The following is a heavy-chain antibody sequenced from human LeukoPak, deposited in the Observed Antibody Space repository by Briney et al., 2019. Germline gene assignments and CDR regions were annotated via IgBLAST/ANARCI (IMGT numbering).Heavy chain of an antibody. CDR1: GGFFNGYY. CDR3: ARARLHPWYSSGWYGGRYFDY. V-gene: IGHV4-34*01. CDR2: INESGTT. D-gene: IGHD6-19*01. Sequence: PSETLSLTCAVHGGFFNGYYWTWIRQPPGKGLEWIGEINESGTTHYNPSPKSRVTISVDTSRNQFSLKLSSVTAADTAVYYCARARLHPWYSSGWYGGRYFDYWGQGTLVTVSS. J-gene: IGHJ4*02.